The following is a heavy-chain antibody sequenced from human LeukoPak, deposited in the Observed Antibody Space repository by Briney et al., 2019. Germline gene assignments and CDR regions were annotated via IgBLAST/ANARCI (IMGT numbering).Heavy chain of an antibody. Sequence: GASVKVSCKASGGTFSSYAISWVRQAPGQGLEWMGWISSHNGDTDYAQKFQGRVTMTTDTSTSTAYMELRSLKSDDTAVYYCARVAGPTVTTWNDYWGQGTLVTVS. CDR2: ISSHNGDT. J-gene: IGHJ4*02. D-gene: IGHD4-17*01. V-gene: IGHV1-18*01. CDR1: GGTFSSYA. CDR3: ARVAGPTVTTWNDY.